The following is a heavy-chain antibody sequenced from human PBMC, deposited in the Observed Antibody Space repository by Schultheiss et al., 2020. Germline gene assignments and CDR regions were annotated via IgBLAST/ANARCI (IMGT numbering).Heavy chain of an antibody. J-gene: IGHJ4*02. CDR1: GFTFSSYA. CDR3: AKGPRSDYGGPTFDY. CDR2: ISGSGGST. D-gene: IGHD4-23*01. Sequence: GGSLRLSCAASGFTFSSYAMSWVRQAPGKGLEWVSAISGSGGSTYYADSVKGRFTISRDNSKNTLYLQMSSLRPEDTAVYYCAKGPRSDYGGPTFDYWGQGALVTVSS. V-gene: IGHV3-23*01.